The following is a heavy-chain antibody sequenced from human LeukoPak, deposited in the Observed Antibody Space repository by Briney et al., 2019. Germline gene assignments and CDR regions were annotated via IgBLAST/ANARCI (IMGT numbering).Heavy chain of an antibody. CDR2: IYTSGST. CDR1: GGSISSGSYY. Sequence: SQTLSLTCTVSGGSISSGSYYWSWIRQPAGKGLEWIGRIYTSGSTNYNPSLKSRVTISVDTSKNQFSLKLSSVTAADTAVYYCARGRPSGLLWFGESLGFDPWGQGTLVTVSS. D-gene: IGHD3-10*01. V-gene: IGHV4-61*02. CDR3: ARGRPSGLLWFGESLGFDP. J-gene: IGHJ5*02.